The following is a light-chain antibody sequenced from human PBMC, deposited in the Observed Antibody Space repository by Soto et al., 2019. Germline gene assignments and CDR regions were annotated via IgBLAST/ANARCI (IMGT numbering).Light chain of an antibody. CDR3: QQYLPIPRT. J-gene: IGKJ2*01. Sequence: DIVMTQSPDSLAVSLGERATINCRSSQTVLYRANNKNSLVWYQQKQGQPPKKLIYWASTRESGVPDRFSGSVSGTEFTLTISSLQDEDVAVYYCQQYLPIPRTFGQATKLEIK. V-gene: IGKV4-1*01. CDR2: WAS. CDR1: QTVLYRANNKNS.